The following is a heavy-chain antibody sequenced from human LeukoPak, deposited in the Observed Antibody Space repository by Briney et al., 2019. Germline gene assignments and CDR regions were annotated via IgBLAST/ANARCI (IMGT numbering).Heavy chain of an antibody. V-gene: IGHV3-48*02. D-gene: IGHD2-15*01. Sequence: PGGSLRLSCAASGFTFSSYSMNWVRQAPGKGLEWVSYISSSSSTIYYADCVKGRFTISRDNAKNSLYLQMNSLRDEDTAVYYCARAFIVVVVAASSLDYWGQGTLVTVSS. J-gene: IGHJ4*02. CDR3: ARAFIVVVVAASSLDY. CDR1: GFTFSSYS. CDR2: ISSSSSTI.